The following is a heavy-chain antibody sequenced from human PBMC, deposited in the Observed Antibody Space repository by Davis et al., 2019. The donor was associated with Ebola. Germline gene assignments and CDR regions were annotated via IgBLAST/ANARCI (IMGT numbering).Heavy chain of an antibody. D-gene: IGHD7-27*01. CDR3: VSGYFDY. Sequence: GESLKISCAASGFTFSSYGMHWVRQAPGKGLEWVAVISYDGSNKYYADSVKGRFTISRDNSKNTLYLQMNSLRAEDTAVYYCVSGYFDYWGQGTLVTVSS. V-gene: IGHV3-30*03. CDR2: ISYDGSNK. J-gene: IGHJ4*02. CDR1: GFTFSSYG.